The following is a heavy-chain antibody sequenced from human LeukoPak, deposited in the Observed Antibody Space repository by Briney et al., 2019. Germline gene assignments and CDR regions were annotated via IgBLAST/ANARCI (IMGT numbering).Heavy chain of an antibody. J-gene: IGHJ4*02. CDR3: AKSGYNRFDY. V-gene: IGHV3-21*04. CDR2: ITSSSTYI. D-gene: IGHD5-24*01. CDR1: GFTFSSYN. Sequence: AGGSLRLSCAASGFTFSSYNMNWVRQAPGKGLEWVSSITSSSTYIYYADSVKGRFTISRDNSKNTLYLQMNSLRAEDTAVYYCAKSGYNRFDYWGQGTLVTVSS.